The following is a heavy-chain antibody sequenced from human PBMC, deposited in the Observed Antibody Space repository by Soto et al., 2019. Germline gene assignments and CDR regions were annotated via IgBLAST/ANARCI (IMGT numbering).Heavy chain of an antibody. CDR3: ARDYYDFWSGYSSYYYYYMDV. J-gene: IGHJ6*03. V-gene: IGHV3-48*01. D-gene: IGHD3-3*01. Sequence: GGSLRLSCAASGFTFSSYSMNWVRQAPGKGLEWVSYISSSSSTIYYADSVKGRFTISRDNAKNSLYLQMNSLRAEDTAVYYCARDYYDFWSGYSSYYYYYMDVWGKGTTVTVSS. CDR2: ISSSSSTI. CDR1: GFTFSSYS.